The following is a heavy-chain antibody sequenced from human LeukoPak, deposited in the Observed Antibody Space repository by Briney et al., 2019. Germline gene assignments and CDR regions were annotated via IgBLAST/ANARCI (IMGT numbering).Heavy chain of an antibody. CDR3: ARAPTGITYLDY. D-gene: IGHD3-3*01. J-gene: IGHJ4*02. V-gene: IGHV3-74*01. Sequence: PGGSLRLSCAASGFTFSSYWMHWIRQAPGKGLVWVSRINSDGSSTSYADSVKGRFTISRDNAKNTLYLQMNSLRAEDTAVYYCARAPTGITYLDYWGQGTLVTVSS. CDR2: INSDGSST. CDR1: GFTFSSYW.